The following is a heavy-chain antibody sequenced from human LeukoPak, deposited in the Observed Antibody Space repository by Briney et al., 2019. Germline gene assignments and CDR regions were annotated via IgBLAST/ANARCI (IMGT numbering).Heavy chain of an antibody. CDR3: ARDGYGPGLYFDH. CDR1: GFSFRSYW. CDR2: IKYDESEK. J-gene: IGHJ4*02. D-gene: IGHD5-18*01. V-gene: IGHV3-7*03. Sequence: PGGSLRLSCVASGFSFRSYWINWVRQTPGKGMEWVASIKYDESEKYSVEGRFTISRDNAKNSLYLQIDSLRAGDTAMYYCARDGYGPGLYFDHWGQGTLVTASS.